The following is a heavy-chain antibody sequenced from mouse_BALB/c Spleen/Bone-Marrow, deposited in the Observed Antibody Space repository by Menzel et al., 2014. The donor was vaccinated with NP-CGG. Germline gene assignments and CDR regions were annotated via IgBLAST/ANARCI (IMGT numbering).Heavy chain of an antibody. CDR2: IYPGNVNT. Sequence: VQLQQSGPELVKPGASVRISCKASNYTFTTYYIYWVKQRPGQGLEWIGWIYPGNVNTKYNEKFKAKATLTADKSSSTAYMQLSSPTSEDSAVYFCARSRYGSYYGYWGQGTPLTVSS. CDR3: ARSRYGSYYGY. V-gene: IGHV1S56*01. D-gene: IGHD1-1*01. J-gene: IGHJ2*01. CDR1: NYTFTTYY.